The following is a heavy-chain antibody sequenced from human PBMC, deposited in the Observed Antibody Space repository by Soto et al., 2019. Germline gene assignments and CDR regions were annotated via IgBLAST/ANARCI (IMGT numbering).Heavy chain of an antibody. Sequence: GGSLRLSCAASGFTFDDYAMHWVRQAPGKGLEWVSGISWNSGSIGYADSVKGRFTISRDNAKNSLYLQMNSLRAEDTALYYCAKDGSPDILTGYYKPYCCMDVWGKGTTVTVS. D-gene: IGHD3-9*01. CDR2: ISWNSGSI. V-gene: IGHV3-9*01. CDR3: AKDGSPDILTGYYKPYCCMDV. CDR1: GFTFDDYA. J-gene: IGHJ6*03.